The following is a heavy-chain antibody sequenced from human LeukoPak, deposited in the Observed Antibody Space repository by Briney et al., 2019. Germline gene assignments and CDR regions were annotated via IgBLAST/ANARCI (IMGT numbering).Heavy chain of an antibody. CDR2: ISWNSGSI. J-gene: IGHJ6*02. Sequence: GGSLRLSCAASGFTFDDYAMHWVRQAPGKGLEWVSGISWNSGSIGYADSVKGRFTISRDNAKNSLYLQMNSLRAEDTALYYCAXXXXERYGDYSYYGMDVWGQGTTVTVSS. D-gene: IGHD4-17*01. CDR3: AXXXXERYGDYSYYGMDV. CDR1: GFTFDDYA. V-gene: IGHV3-9*01.